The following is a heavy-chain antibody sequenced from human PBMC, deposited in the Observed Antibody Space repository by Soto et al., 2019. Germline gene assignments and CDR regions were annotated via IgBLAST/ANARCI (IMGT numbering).Heavy chain of an antibody. J-gene: IGHJ4*02. CDR1: GYTFTGYY. V-gene: IGHV1-2*04. CDR2: INPNSGVT. Sequence: ASVSVSCRASGYTFTGYYMHWVRQAPGQGLDWMGWINPNSGVTNYAQKFQGWVTMTSDTSISTAYMELSRLRCDDTAVYYCARDREPYYYDSRGYTAFDYWGQGTLVTVSS. D-gene: IGHD3-22*01. CDR3: ARDREPYYYDSRGYTAFDY.